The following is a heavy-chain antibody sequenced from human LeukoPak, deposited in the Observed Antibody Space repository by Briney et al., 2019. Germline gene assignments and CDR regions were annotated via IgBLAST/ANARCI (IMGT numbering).Heavy chain of an antibody. V-gene: IGHV3-49*03. CDR2: IRSKAYGGTT. CDR1: GFTFGDYA. Sequence: QPGGSLRLSCTASGFTFGDYAMSWFRRAPGKGLEWVGFIRSKAYGGTTEYAASVKGRFTISRDDSKSIAYLQMNSLKTEDTAVYYCTRAENDFWSGYYYFDYWGQGTLVTVSS. J-gene: IGHJ4*02. CDR3: TRAENDFWSGYYYFDY. D-gene: IGHD3-3*01.